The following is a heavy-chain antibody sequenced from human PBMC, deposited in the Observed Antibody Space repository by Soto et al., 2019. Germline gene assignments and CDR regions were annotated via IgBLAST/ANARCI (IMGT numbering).Heavy chain of an antibody. Sequence: EVRLVESGGGLVQPGGSLRLSCAASGFTFSSYWMHWVRQAPGKGLVWVSRINNDGSGTHYADSVKGRFTISRDNAKNTLYLQMNSLRAEDTAVYYCAREPVAVAYGMDVWGQGTTVTVSS. D-gene: IGHD2-15*01. V-gene: IGHV3-74*01. CDR1: GFTFSSYW. J-gene: IGHJ6*02. CDR3: AREPVAVAYGMDV. CDR2: INNDGSGT.